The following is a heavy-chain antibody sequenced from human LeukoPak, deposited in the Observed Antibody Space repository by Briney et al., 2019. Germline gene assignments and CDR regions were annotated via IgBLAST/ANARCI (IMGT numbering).Heavy chain of an antibody. J-gene: IGHJ3*02. D-gene: IGHD4-17*01. CDR3: ARRLTVTDAFDI. Sequence: ASVKVSCKASGYTFTSYGISWVRQAPGQGLEWMGWISAYNGNTNYAQKLQGRVTMTTDTSTSTAYMELRSLRSDDTALYYCARRLTVTDAFDIWGQGTMVTVSS. CDR2: ISAYNGNT. CDR1: GYTFTSYG. V-gene: IGHV1-18*01.